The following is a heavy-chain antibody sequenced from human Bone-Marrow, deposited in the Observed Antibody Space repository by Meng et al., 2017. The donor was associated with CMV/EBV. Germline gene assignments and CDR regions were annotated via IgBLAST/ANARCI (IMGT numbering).Heavy chain of an antibody. CDR2: ISYDGSNE. CDR1: GFTFSSYG. D-gene: IGHD2-15*01. J-gene: IGHJ5*02. Sequence: SGFTFSSYGMHWGRQAPGKGLEWVAVISYDGSNEYYADSVKGRFTISRDNSKNTLYLQMNSLRAEDTAVYYCAKDGYCSGGSCYPDPWGQGTLVTVSS. V-gene: IGHV3-30*18. CDR3: AKDGYCSGGSCYPDP.